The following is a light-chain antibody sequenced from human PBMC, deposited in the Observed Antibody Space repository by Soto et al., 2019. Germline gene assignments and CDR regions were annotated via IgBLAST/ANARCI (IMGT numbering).Light chain of an antibody. CDR1: SSKIGSNT. CDR2: SNN. CDR3: ATWDDSLNGPV. V-gene: IGLV1-44*01. J-gene: IGLJ7*01. Sequence: QSVLTQPPSASGTPGQRVTISCSGSSSKIGSNTVNWYQQLPGTAPKLLIYSNNQRPSGVPDRFSGSKSGTSASLAISGLQSEDEADYYFATWDDSLNGPVFGGGTQLTVL.